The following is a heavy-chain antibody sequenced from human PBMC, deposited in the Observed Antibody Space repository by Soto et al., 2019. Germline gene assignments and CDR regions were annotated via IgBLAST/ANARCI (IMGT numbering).Heavy chain of an antibody. V-gene: IGHV3-53*01. CDR2: IYGGGTT. CDR3: VQTTGWPGFDF. D-gene: IGHD6-19*01. CDR1: GFAVSSKY. J-gene: IGHJ4*02. Sequence: EVQLVESGGGSIQPGGSLRLSCAASGFAVSSKYMTWVRQAPGKGLEWVSVIYGGGTTYYADSVKGRFTISRDTSKNTLYLQRNSLRAEDTVVYYCVQTTGWPGFDFWGQGTLVTVSS.